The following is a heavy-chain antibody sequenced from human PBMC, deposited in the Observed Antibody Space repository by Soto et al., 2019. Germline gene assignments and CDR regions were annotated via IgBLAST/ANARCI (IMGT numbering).Heavy chain of an antibody. CDR1: GYTLNTYY. CDR3: ARGGGFSPYYYNLDV. D-gene: IGHD2-15*01. V-gene: IGHV1-46*02. J-gene: IGHJ6*02. Sequence: ASVKVSCKASGYTLNTYYMHWVRQAPGQGPEWMGIINPRGGSTTYAQNFQDRVTMTRDTSSSTVYMELSSLRSEDTAVYYCARGGGFSPYYYNLDVWGQGTMGTVSS. CDR2: INPRGGST.